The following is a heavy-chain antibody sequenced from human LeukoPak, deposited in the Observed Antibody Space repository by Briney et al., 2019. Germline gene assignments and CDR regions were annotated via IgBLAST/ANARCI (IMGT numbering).Heavy chain of an antibody. CDR3: VRGRPYYSASGTYARYFDL. Sequence: SQTLSLTCAISGDSVSSNTAAWNWIRQSPSRGLEWLGRTYYRPQWSNDYAVSVKSRITITPDTSKNQFSLQLNSVTSEDTAVYYCVRGRPYYSASGTYARYFDLWGRGTLVTVAS. CDR1: GDSVSSNTAA. D-gene: IGHD3-10*01. V-gene: IGHV6-1*01. CDR2: TYYRPQWSN. J-gene: IGHJ2*01.